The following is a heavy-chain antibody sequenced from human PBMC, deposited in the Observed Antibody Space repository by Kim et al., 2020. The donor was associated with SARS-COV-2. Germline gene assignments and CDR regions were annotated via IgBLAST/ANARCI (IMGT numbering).Heavy chain of an antibody. CDR2: IKQDGSEK. CDR3: ARAPELVLYYYYGMDV. CDR1: GFTFSSYW. D-gene: IGHD6-13*01. V-gene: IGHV3-7*01. J-gene: IGHJ6*02. Sequence: GGSLRLSCAASGFTFSSYWMSWVRQAPGKGLEWVANIKQDGSEKYYVDSVKGRFTISRDNAKNSLYLQMNSLRAEDTAVYYCARAPELVLYYYYGMDVWGQGTTVTVSS.